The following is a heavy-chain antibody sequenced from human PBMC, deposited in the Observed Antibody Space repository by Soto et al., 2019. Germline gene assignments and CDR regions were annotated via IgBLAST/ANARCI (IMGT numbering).Heavy chain of an antibody. Sequence: VQLLESGGGLIQPGGSLRLSCAASGFTFTTYAMRWVRQAPGKGLEWVSAISASGDITYYADSVKGRFTISRDSSKNTLYLQMNGLRAEDTAIYYCAKDSNLNPWGSNHWGQGTLVTVSS. J-gene: IGHJ5*02. V-gene: IGHV3-23*01. CDR3: AKDSNLNPWGSNH. D-gene: IGHD3-10*01. CDR2: ISASGDIT. CDR1: GFTFTTYA.